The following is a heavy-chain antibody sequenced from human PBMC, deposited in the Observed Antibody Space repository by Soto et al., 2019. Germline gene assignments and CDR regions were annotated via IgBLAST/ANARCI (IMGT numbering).Heavy chain of an antibody. D-gene: IGHD3-10*01. Sequence: QVQLVPSGAEVKKPGASVKVSCKASGYIFNTYDIAWVRQAPGQGLEWMGWISGDNGYTNYAQKHQGRVTMTTDTSTRTAYKELKSLRADDTALYYSARGVTIVRGKLNNWFDIWGQGTLVTVSS. CDR2: ISGDNGYT. CDR3: ARGVTIVRGKLNNWFDI. CDR1: GYIFNTYD. V-gene: IGHV1-18*01. J-gene: IGHJ5*02.